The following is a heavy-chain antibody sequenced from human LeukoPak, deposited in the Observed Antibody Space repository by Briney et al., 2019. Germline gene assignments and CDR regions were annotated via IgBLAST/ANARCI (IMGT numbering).Heavy chain of an antibody. V-gene: IGHV1-24*01. CDR1: GYTLTELS. Sequence: ASVKVSCKVTGYTLTELSMHWVRQAPGKGLEWMGGFDPEDGETIYAQKFQGRVTMTEDTSTDTAYMELSSLRSEDTAVYYCATVPFGVVTKFDYWGQGTLVTVSS. J-gene: IGHJ4*02. CDR3: ATVPFGVVTKFDY. CDR2: FDPEDGET. D-gene: IGHD3-3*01.